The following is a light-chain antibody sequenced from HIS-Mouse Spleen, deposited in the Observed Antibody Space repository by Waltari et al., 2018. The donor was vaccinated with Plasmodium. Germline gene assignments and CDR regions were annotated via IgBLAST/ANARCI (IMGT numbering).Light chain of an antibody. CDR3: YSTDSSGNHRV. J-gene: IGLJ3*02. CDR2: EDS. CDR1: ALPKKY. V-gene: IGLV3-10*01. Sequence: SYELTQPPSVSVSPGQTARITCSGDALPKKYAYWYRQKSGPAPVLVIYEDSKRPSGIPERFPGSSSGTMATLTISGAQVEDEADYYCYSTDSSGNHRVFGGGTKLTVL.